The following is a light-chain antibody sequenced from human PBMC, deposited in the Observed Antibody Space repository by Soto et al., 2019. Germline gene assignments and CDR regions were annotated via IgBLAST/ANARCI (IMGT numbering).Light chain of an antibody. V-gene: IGLV2-14*01. CDR1: SSDVGGYNY. CDR3: SSYTSSSTLV. J-gene: IGLJ1*01. Sequence: QSALTQPASVSGSPGQSITISCTGTSSDVGGYNYVSWYQQHPGKAPKLMIYEVRNRPSGVSIRFSGSKSGNTASLTISGLQAEDEADYYCSSYTSSSTLVFGTGTKLTVL. CDR2: EVR.